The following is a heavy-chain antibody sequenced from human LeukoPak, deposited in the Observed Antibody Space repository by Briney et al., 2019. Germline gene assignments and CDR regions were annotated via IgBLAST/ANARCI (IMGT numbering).Heavy chain of an antibody. CDR3: SRGVGGSYWDY. CDR1: GFTFDYYT. V-gene: IGHV3-49*03. CDR2: IRSKVYGRTT. Sequence: PGRSLRLSCTASGFTFDYYTMSWFRQAPGMGLEWVGLIRSKVYGRTTEHAASVRGRFTISRDDSKSIVYLQMNSLKNEDTALYYCSRGVGGSYWDYWGQGNQVTVSS. D-gene: IGHD1-26*01. J-gene: IGHJ4*02.